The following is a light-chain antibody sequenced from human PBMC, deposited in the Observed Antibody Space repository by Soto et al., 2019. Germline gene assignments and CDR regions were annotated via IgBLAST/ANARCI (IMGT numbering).Light chain of an antibody. V-gene: IGKV1-5*01. CDR2: DAS. Sequence: DIQMTQSPSTLSASVGDRVTITCRASQSISSWLAWYQHKPGKAPKLLIYDASNLDSGVPSRFSGSGSRTEFSLTISNLQPDDCATYYCQQYENYWTFGQGTKVDIK. CDR1: QSISSW. J-gene: IGKJ1*01. CDR3: QQYENYWT.